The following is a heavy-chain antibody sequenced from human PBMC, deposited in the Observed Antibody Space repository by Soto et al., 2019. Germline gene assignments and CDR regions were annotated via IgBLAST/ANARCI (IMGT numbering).Heavy chain of an antibody. V-gene: IGHV4-61*01. J-gene: IGHJ6*02. CDR3: ARPLYSYGPMDV. CDR1: GGSVSSGSYY. CDR2: IYYSGST. D-gene: IGHD5-18*01. Sequence: QVQLQESGPGLVKPSETLSLTCTVSGGSVSSGSYYWSWIRQPPGKGLEWIGYIYYSGSTNYNPSLMSRVAISVDTSKNQFSLKLSSVTAADTAVYYCARPLYSYGPMDVWGQGTTVTVSS.